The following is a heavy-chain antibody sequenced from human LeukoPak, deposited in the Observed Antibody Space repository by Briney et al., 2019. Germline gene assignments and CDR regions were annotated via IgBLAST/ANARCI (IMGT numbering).Heavy chain of an antibody. D-gene: IGHD2-21*01. V-gene: IGHV3-23*01. CDR2: ITGSGDYT. J-gene: IGHJ4*02. CDR1: GFSFGSHP. Sequence: PGGSLRLSCAASGFSFGSHPMNWVRQAPGKGLEWVSGITGSGDYTYYIDSVQGRFTISRDNSKNMLFLQMNSLRAEDTAVYYCARGVMAARLYYFGYWGRGILVTVSS. CDR3: ARGVMAARLYYFGY.